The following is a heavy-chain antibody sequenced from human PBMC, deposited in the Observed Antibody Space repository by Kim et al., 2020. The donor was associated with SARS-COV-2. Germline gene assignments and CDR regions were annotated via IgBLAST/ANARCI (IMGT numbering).Heavy chain of an antibody. V-gene: IGHV3-73*01. CDR2: IRSKANSYAT. D-gene: IGHD6-13*01. CDR3: TRVPPYSNSWWDAFDI. Sequence: GGSLRLSCAASGFTFSDSAMYWVRQASGKGLEWVGRIRSKANSYATAYDVSVKGRFIISRDDSKNTAYLQMNSLKTEATAIYYCTRVPPYSNSWWDAFDIWGQGTMVTVSS. CDR1: GFTFSDSA. J-gene: IGHJ3*02.